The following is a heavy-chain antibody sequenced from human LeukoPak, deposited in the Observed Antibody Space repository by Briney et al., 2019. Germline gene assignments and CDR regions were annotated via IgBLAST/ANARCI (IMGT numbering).Heavy chain of an antibody. CDR3: ARETRSSWAFDN. D-gene: IGHD6-13*01. V-gene: IGHV3-23*01. Sequence: PGGSLRLSCAASGFTFSSYAMSWVRQAPGKGLEWVSAISGSGVTTYYADSVKGRFTFSRDNSKNTLYLQMNSLRAEDTAVYYCARETRSSWAFDNWGQGTLVTVSS. CDR2: ISGSGVTT. CDR1: GFTFSSYA. J-gene: IGHJ4*02.